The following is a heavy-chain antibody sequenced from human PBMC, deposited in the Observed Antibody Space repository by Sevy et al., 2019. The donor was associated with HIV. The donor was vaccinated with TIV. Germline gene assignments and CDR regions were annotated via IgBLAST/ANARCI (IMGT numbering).Heavy chain of an antibody. V-gene: IGHV1-3*01. D-gene: IGHD2-15*01. J-gene: IGHJ4*02. CDR1: GYTFTSYI. CDR3: ARDYCSGGSCYSAFVY. Sequence: ASVKVSCKASGYTFTSYIIYWVRQAPGQSLEWMGWVNARTGDTKYSQKFQGTVSITRDTSASTAYMERDSLRSEDTAVYYCARDYCSGGSCYSAFVYWGQGTLVTVSS. CDR2: VNARTGDT.